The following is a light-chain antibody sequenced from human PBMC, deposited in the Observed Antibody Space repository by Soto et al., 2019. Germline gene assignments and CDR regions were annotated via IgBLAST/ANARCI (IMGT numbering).Light chain of an antibody. V-gene: IGKV3-20*01. CDR2: DVS. CDR3: QYQGS. Sequence: IVLTQSPDTLSLSPGQRATLSCRASQSVSRRYLAWYQQKPGQAPILLIYDVSERASDIPDRFSGSGSGTDCTLTINRLVPEDVAVYYCQYQGSFGGGTKVEIE. J-gene: IGKJ4*01. CDR1: QSVSRRY.